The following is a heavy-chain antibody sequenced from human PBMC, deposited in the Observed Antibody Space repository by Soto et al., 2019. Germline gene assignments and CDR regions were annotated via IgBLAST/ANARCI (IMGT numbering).Heavy chain of an antibody. Sequence: GGSLRLSCAASGFTFSSYGMHWVRQAPGKGLEWVAVIWYDGSNKYYADSVKGRFTISRDNSKNTLYLQMNSLRAEDTAVYYCTKLANSETAARGVNPTTDYWGQGTLVTVSS. CDR3: TKLANSETAARGVNPTTDY. CDR1: GFTFSSYG. J-gene: IGHJ4*02. CDR2: IWYDGSNK. D-gene: IGHD3-10*01. V-gene: IGHV3-33*06.